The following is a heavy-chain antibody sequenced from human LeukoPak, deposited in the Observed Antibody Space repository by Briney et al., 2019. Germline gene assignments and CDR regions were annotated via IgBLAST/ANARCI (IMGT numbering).Heavy chain of an antibody. V-gene: IGHV6-1*01. CDR3: ARRKDGGNYFDY. J-gene: IGHJ4*02. CDR2: TYYRSKWYN. Sequence: SQTLSLTCAISGDSISSNSATWNWLRQSPSRGLEWLGRTYYRSKWYNEYAVSVKSRMTINADTSKNQFSLQLNSVTPEDTAVYYCARRKDGGNYFDYWGQGTLVTVSS. CDR1: GDSISSNSAT. D-gene: IGHD4-23*01.